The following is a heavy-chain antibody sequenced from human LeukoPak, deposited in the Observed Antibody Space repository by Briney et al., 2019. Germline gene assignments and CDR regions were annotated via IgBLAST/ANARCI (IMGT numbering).Heavy chain of an antibody. CDR2: VSGSGGST. D-gene: IGHD5-12*01. V-gene: IGHV3-23*01. CDR1: GFTFSSYA. CDR3: AKDLDIVATITRN. Sequence: GGSLRLSCAASGFTFSSYAMSCVRQAPGKGREWVSGVSGSGGSTYYADSVKRRFTISRHNSKNTLYLQINSLRAEDTAVYYCAKDLDIVATITRNWGQGTLVTVSS. J-gene: IGHJ4*02.